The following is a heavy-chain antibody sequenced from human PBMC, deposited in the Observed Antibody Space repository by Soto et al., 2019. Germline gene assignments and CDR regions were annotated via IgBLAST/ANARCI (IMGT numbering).Heavy chain of an antibody. D-gene: IGHD6-13*01. Sequence: QVHLEESGGGVVQPGTSLRLSCVASGFTFSSYGMHWVRQAPGKGLERVAVIPNTENKKYYADSVKGRFTISRDNSQNTLFLQTDSLMSEGTAMYYCARTAGGRVRGALDIWGQGTMVTVS. CDR2: IPNTENKK. J-gene: IGHJ3*02. CDR3: ARTAGGRVRGALDI. V-gene: IGHV3-30*05. CDR1: GFTFSSYG.